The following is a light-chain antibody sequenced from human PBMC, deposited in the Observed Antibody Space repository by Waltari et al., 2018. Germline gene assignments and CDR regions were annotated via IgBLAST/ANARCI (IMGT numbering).Light chain of an antibody. CDR3: SSYADNTLV. Sequence: QSALTQPPSASGSPGQSVTISCTGTSSDYVSWFQHHPGKATKLVMYEVSKRPSGVPDRVSGFKSGNTASLTVSGLQADDEAHYYCSSYADNTLVFGGGTKLTVL. CDR2: EVS. J-gene: IGLJ3*02. V-gene: IGLV2-8*01. CDR1: SSDY.